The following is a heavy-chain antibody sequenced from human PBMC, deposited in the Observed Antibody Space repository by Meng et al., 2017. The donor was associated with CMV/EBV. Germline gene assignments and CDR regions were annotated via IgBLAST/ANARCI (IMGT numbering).Heavy chain of an antibody. V-gene: IGHV3-23*01. CDR2: ISGSGGST. CDR3: AKGGTRVVPATLNWFDP. Sequence: EVQLLESGGGLVQPGGSLRLSCAASGFTFSSYAMSWVRQAPGKGLEWVSAISGSGGSTYYADSVKGRFTISRDNSKNTLYLQMNSLRAEDTAVYYCAKGGTRVVPATLNWFDPWGQGTMVTVSA. J-gene: IGHJ5*02. D-gene: IGHD2-2*01. CDR1: GFTFSSYA.